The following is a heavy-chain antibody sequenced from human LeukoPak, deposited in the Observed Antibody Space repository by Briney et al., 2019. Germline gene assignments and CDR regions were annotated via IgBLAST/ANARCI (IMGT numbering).Heavy chain of an antibody. D-gene: IGHD6-13*01. Sequence: GGPLRLSCAASGFTFSSSAMNWVRQVPGKGLEWFSASGTAGDTYYADSVKGRFTISRDDSKNTLYLQMTSLRAEDTAVYYCAKKTPGTYPFDYWGQGTLVTVSP. J-gene: IGHJ4*02. CDR1: GFTFSSSA. CDR3: AKKTPGTYPFDY. V-gene: IGHV3-23*01. CDR2: SGTAGDT.